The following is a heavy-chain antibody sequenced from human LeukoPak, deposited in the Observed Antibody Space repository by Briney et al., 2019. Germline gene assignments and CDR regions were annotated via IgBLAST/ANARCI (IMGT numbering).Heavy chain of an antibody. J-gene: IGHJ6*02. CDR2: ISGSGGST. Sequence: GGSLRLSCAASGFSFSSYAMSWVRQAPGKGLEWVSAISGSGGSTYYADSVKGRFTISRDNYKNTLYLQINSLRAEDTAVYYCAKFWGAAGTLNYGMDVWGQGTMVTVSS. CDR1: GFSFSSYA. D-gene: IGHD6-13*01. CDR3: AKFWGAAGTLNYGMDV. V-gene: IGHV3-23*01.